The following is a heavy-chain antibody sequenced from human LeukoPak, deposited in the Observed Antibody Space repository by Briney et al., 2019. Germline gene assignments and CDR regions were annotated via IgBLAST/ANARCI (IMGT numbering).Heavy chain of an antibody. Sequence: ASVKVSCKASGYTFTGYYMHWVRQAPGQGLEWMGWINPNSGGTNYAQKFQGRVTMTRDTSISTAYMELSRLRSDDTAVYYCARVGDGYNMIIPKTDAHPPGYYYMDVWGKGTTVTVSS. D-gene: IGHD2-21*02. J-gene: IGHJ6*03. CDR1: GYTFTGYY. CDR3: ARVGDGYNMIIPKTDAHPPGYYYMDV. V-gene: IGHV1-2*02. CDR2: INPNSGGT.